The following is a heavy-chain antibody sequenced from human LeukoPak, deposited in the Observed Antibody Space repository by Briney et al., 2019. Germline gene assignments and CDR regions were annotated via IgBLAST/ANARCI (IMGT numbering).Heavy chain of an antibody. D-gene: IGHD1-26*01. J-gene: IGHJ3*02. CDR1: GGSISSYY. Sequence: SETLSLTCTVSGGSISSYYWSWIRQPPGKGLEWIGEINHSGSTNYNPSLKSRVTISVDTSKNQFSLKLSSVTAADTAVYYCARAGVGAFYDAFDIWGQGTMVTVSS. V-gene: IGHV4-34*01. CDR3: ARAGVGAFYDAFDI. CDR2: INHSGST.